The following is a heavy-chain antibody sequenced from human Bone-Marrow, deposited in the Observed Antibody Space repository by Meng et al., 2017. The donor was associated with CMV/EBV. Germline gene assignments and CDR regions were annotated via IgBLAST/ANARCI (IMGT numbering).Heavy chain of an antibody. CDR1: GFTFNTAW. Sequence: SCAASGFTFNTAWMSWVRQAPGKGLEWIGRIKSKIDGETTDVAAPVKGRFAISRDDSDNILYLQMNSLKTEDTALYYCTTSDYGGRPSYFDYWGQGTLVTVSS. D-gene: IGHD2-15*01. J-gene: IGHJ4*02. V-gene: IGHV3-15*01. CDR3: TTSDYGGRPSYFDY. CDR2: IKSKIDGETT.